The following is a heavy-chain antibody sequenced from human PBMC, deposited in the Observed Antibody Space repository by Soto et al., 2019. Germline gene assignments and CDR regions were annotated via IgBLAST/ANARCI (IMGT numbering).Heavy chain of an antibody. J-gene: IGHJ4*02. CDR3: ARDWESSIPTCALGCD. CDR1: GGTFSPYT. V-gene: IGHV1-69*08. CDR2: IIPMFDIT. Sequence: QVRLVQSGAEVKKPGSSVKVSCKASGGTFSPYTITWVRQAPGQGLEWMGRIIPMFDITNYALKFQDRVTHTTDSPTSTAYLALSSLRSEVSAVYFSARDWESSIPTCALGCDWGQAALVTVSS. D-gene: IGHD1-26*01.